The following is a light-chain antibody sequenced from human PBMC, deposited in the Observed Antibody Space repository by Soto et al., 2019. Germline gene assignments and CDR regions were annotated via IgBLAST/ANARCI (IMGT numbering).Light chain of an antibody. CDR3: QQYYNTPLT. J-gene: IGKJ2*01. V-gene: IGKV3-15*01. CDR1: QSVSSN. Sequence: EIVMTQSPATLSVSPGERATLSCRASQSVSSNLAWYQQKPGQPPKLIIYWASTRESGVPDRFSGSGSGTDFTLTISGLQAEDVAVYYCQQYYNTPLTFGQGTKLEIK. CDR2: WAS.